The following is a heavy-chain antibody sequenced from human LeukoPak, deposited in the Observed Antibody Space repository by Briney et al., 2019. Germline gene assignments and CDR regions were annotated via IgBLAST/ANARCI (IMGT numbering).Heavy chain of an antibody. CDR1: GFTFSSYG. J-gene: IGHJ4*02. CDR3: AKGSSDGYNECFDY. V-gene: IGHV3-30*18. Sequence: PGRSLRLSCAASGFTFSSYGMHWVRQAPGKGLEWVAVISYDGSNKYYADSVKGRFTISRDNSKNTLYLQMNSLRAEDTAVYYCAKGSSDGYNECFDYWGQGTLVTVSS. CDR2: ISYDGSNK. D-gene: IGHD5-12*01.